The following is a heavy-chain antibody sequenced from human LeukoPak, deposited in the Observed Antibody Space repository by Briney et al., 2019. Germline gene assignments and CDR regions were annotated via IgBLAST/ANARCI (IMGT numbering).Heavy chain of an antibody. Sequence: SETVSLTCSVSGGSISTYHWNWIRKSPGTGLEWIGYMQSSGNSNYNPSLRSRVTMSVDTSKNQVALMLSSVTAADTAVYYCARDKQHSYSRYFDHWGQGALVTVSS. CDR3: ARDKQHSYSRYFDH. D-gene: IGHD3-10*01. CDR1: GGSISTYH. V-gene: IGHV4-59*01. J-gene: IGHJ4*02. CDR2: MQSSGNS.